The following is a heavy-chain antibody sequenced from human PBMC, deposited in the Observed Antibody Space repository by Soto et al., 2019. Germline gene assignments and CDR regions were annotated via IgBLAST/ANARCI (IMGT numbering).Heavy chain of an antibody. CDR3: ARGTTSSQYHWFDP. D-gene: IGHD2-2*01. CDR1: GGSISSYY. V-gene: IGHV4-59*01. Sequence: SETLSLTCTVSGGSISSYYWSWIRQPPGKGLEWIGYIYYSGSTNYNPSLKSRVTISVDTSKNQFSLKLSSVTAADTAVYYCARGTTSSQYHWFDPWGQGTLVTVSS. J-gene: IGHJ5*02. CDR2: IYYSGST.